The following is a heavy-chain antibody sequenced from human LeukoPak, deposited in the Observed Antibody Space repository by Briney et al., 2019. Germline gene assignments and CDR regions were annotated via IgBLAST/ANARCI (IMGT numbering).Heavy chain of an antibody. CDR1: GGSISSYY. V-gene: IGHV4-59*01. CDR3: ARVAWGSLDY. CDR2: IYYSGST. J-gene: IGHJ4*02. D-gene: IGHD3-16*01. Sequence: SETLSLTCTVSGGSISSYYWSWIRQPPGKGLEWIGYIYYSGSTNYNPSLKSRVTISVDTSKNQFSLKLSSVTAADTAVYYCARVAWGSLDYWGQGTMVTVSS.